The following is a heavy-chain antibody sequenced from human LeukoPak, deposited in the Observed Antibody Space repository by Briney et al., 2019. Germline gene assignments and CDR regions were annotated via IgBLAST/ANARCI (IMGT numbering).Heavy chain of an antibody. CDR3: ARDRIAVAGAIDY. V-gene: IGHV3-74*01. CDR1: RFTFSSYW. CDR2: INSDGSST. Sequence: GGSLRLSCAASRFTFSSYWMHWVRQAPGKGLVWVSRINSDGSSTTYADSVKGRFTISRDNAKNSLYLQMNSLRAEDTAVYYCARDRIAVAGAIDYWGQGTLVTVSS. J-gene: IGHJ4*02. D-gene: IGHD6-19*01.